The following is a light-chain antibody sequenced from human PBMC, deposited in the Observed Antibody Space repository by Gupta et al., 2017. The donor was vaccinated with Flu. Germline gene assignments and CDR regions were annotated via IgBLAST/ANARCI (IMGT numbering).Light chain of an antibody. CDR2: DVS. CDR3: SSYTSSSTQV. J-gene: IGLJ1*01. Sequence: TSNDVGCDYDVSCYQQQRDKAPIMMIYDVSHRSSVFANRFSGTKAGNTSSLTISVHQAEDEADYYCSSYTSSSTQVFGTGTKVTVL. CDR1: SNDVGCDYD. V-gene: IGLV2-14*01.